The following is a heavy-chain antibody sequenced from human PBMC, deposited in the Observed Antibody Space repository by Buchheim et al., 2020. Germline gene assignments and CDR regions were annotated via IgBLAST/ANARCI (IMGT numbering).Heavy chain of an antibody. J-gene: IGHJ6*02. Sequence: EVQLVESGGGLVQPGGSLRLSCAASGFTFSSYSMNWVRQAPGKGLEWVSYISSSSSYTNYADSVKGRFTISRDNAKNSLYLQMNSLRAEDTAVYYCARDRCSGGSCYSYYYYGMDVWGQGTT. CDR1: GFTFSSYS. CDR2: ISSSSSYT. D-gene: IGHD2-15*01. CDR3: ARDRCSGGSCYSYYYYGMDV. V-gene: IGHV3-48*04.